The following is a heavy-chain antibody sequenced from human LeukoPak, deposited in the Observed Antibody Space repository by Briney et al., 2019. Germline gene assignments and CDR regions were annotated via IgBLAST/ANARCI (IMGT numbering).Heavy chain of an antibody. J-gene: IGHJ4*02. CDR3: AKDLIPLVAAAGTALY. Sequence: GRSLRLSCAASGFTFSNYGMHWVRQAPGKGLEWVAVISYDGSNKYYADSVKGRFTISRDNSKNTLYLQMNSLRAEDTAVYYCAKDLIPLVAAAGTALYWGQGTLVTVSS. V-gene: IGHV3-30*18. CDR2: ISYDGSNK. D-gene: IGHD6-13*01. CDR1: GFTFSNYG.